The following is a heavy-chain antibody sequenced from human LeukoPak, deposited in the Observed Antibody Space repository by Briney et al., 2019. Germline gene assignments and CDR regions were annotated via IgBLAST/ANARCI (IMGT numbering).Heavy chain of an antibody. CDR1: GGSISSSSYY. D-gene: IGHD3-10*01. V-gene: IGHV4-39*01. CDR3: ATINYYGSGSYYNYYYYYGMDV. CDR2: IYYSGST. Sequence: SETLSLTCTVSGGSISSSSYYWGWIRQPPGKGLEWIGSIYYSGSTYYNPSLKSRVTISVDTSKNQFSLKLSSVTAADTAVYYCATINYYGSGSYYNYYYYYGMDVWGQGTTVTVSS. J-gene: IGHJ6*02.